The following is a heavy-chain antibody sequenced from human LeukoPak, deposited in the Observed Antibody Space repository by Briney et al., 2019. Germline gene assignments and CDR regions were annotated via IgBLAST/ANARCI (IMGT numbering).Heavy chain of an antibody. CDR1: GFTSSTYG. D-gene: IGHD6-13*01. CDR2: IWYDGSNK. V-gene: IGHV3-33*01. J-gene: IGHJ4*02. CDR3: ARDREAAPGPDY. Sequence: GRSLRLSCAASGFTSSTYGMHWVRQAPGKGLEWVAVIWYDGSNKYYADSVKGRFTISKDNSKNTLYLQMNSLRAEDTAVYFCARDREAAPGPDYWGQGTLVTVSS.